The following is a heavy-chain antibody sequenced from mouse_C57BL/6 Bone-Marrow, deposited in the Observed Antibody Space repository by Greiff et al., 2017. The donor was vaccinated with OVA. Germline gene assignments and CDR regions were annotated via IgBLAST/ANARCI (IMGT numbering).Heavy chain of an antibody. J-gene: IGHJ1*03. V-gene: IGHV1-81*01. CDR1: GYTFTRYG. CDR3: AMGDGNYGYFDV. D-gene: IGHD2-1*01. CDR2: IYPRSGNT. Sequence: QVQLQQSGAELARPGASVKLSCKASGYTFTRYGISWVKQRTGQGLEWIGEIYPRSGNTYYNEKFKGKATLTADKSSSTAYMELRSLTSEDSAVYFCAMGDGNYGYFDVWGTGTTVTVSS.